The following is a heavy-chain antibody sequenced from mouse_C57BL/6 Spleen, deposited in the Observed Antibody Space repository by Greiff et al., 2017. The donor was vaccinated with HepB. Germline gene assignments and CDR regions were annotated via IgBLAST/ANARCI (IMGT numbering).Heavy chain of an antibody. Sequence: VQLQQSGAELVRPGTSVKVSCKASGYAFTNYLIEWVKQRPGQGLEWIGEINPGSGGTNYNEKFKGKATLTVDKASSTAYMQLSSLTSEDSAVYSCARWEYYGNRHFDYWGQGTTLTVSS. D-gene: IGHD1-1*01. CDR2: INPGSGGT. CDR3: ARWEYYGNRHFDY. J-gene: IGHJ2*01. V-gene: IGHV1-54*01. CDR1: GYAFTNYL.